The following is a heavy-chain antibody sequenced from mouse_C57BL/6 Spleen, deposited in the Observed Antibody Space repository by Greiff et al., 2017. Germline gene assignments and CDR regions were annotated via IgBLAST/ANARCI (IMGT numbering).Heavy chain of an antibody. CDR1: GYTFTSYW. Sequence: VQLQQPGAELVKPGASVKMSCKASGYTFTSYWITWVKQRPGQGLAWIGDIYPGSGSTNYNEKFTSKATLTVDTSSSTAYMQLSSLTSEDSAVYYCASGTVRYSEVWGTGRTVTVS. CDR3: ASGTVRYSEV. J-gene: IGHJ1*03. D-gene: IGHD3-1*01. CDR2: IYPGSGST. V-gene: IGHV1-55*01.